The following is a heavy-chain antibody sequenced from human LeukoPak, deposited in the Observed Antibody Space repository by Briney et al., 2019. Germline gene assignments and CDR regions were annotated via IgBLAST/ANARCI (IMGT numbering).Heavy chain of an antibody. CDR3: ARDESGGWWGFFDY. Sequence: SETLSLTCTVSGGSISSGSYYWSWIRQPPGKGLEWIGHIYYSGSTNYNPSLKSRVTISVDTSKNQFSLKLSSVTAADTAVYYCARDESGGWWGFFDYWGQGTLVTVSS. CDR1: GGSISSGSYY. D-gene: IGHD6-19*01. V-gene: IGHV4-61*01. J-gene: IGHJ4*02. CDR2: IYYSGST.